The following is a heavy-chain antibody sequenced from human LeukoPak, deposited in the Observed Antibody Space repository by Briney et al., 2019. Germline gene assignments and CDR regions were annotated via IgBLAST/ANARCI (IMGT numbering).Heavy chain of an antibody. CDR1: GFTFSSYA. J-gene: IGHJ4*02. CDR3: AKDLGYYYDSSGYPLDY. D-gene: IGHD3-22*01. CDR2: ISGSGGST. Sequence: GGSLRLSRAASGFTFSSYAMSWVRQAPGKGLEWVSAISGSGGSTYYADSVKGRFTISRDNSKNTLYLQMNSLRAEDTAVYYCAKDLGYYYDSSGYPLDYWGQGTLVTVSS. V-gene: IGHV3-23*01.